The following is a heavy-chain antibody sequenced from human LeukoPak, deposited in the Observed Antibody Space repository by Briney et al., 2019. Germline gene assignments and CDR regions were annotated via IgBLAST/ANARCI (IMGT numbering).Heavy chain of an antibody. CDR1: GGSISSYY. CDR3: AREGGPTHWFDP. V-gene: IGHV4-59*01. D-gene: IGHD1-26*01. Sequence: SETLSLTCTVSGGSISSYYWSWIRQPPGKGLEWIGYIYYSGSTNYNPSLKSGVTISVDTSKNQFSLKLSSVTAADTAVYYCAREGGPTHWFDPWGQGTLVTVSS. J-gene: IGHJ5*02. CDR2: IYYSGST.